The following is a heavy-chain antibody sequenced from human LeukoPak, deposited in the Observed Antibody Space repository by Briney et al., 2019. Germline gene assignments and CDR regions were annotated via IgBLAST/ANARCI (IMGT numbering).Heavy chain of an antibody. CDR1: GLTFSSSW. CDR2: INSDGSSI. CDR3: ARDPFRCSSGTCDSGD. Sequence: PGGSLRLSCVASGLTFSSSWMHWVRQAPGKGLVWVSRINSDGSSISYADSVKGRFTISRDNAKNTLYLQMNSLRAEDTAVYYCARDPFRCSSGTCDSGDWGQGTLVTVSS. J-gene: IGHJ4*02. V-gene: IGHV3-74*01. D-gene: IGHD2-15*01.